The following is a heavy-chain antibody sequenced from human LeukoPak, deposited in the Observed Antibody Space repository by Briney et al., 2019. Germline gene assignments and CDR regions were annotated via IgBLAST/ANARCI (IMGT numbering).Heavy chain of an antibody. CDR3: ARDLRTVIGWYFDL. V-gene: IGHV3-21*01. J-gene: IGHJ2*01. D-gene: IGHD4-17*01. CDR1: GFTFSSYS. CDR2: ISSSSSYI. Sequence: PGGSLRLSCAASGFTFSSYSMNWVRQAPGKGLEWVSSISSSSSYIYYAASVKGRFTISRDNAKNSLYLQMNSLRAEDTAVYYCARDLRTVIGWYFDLWGRGTLVTVSS.